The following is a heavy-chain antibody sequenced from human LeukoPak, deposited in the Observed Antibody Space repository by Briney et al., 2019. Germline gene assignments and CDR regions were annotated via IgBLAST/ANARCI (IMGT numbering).Heavy chain of an antibody. V-gene: IGHV4-34*01. D-gene: IGHD6-19*01. CDR1: GGSISDYY. CDR3: ARSIAVAVIYWYFDL. CDR2: INHSGST. Sequence: SETLSLTCTVSGGSISDYYWTWIRQPPGKGLEWIGEINHSGSTNYNPPLKSRVTISVDTTKNQFSLTLSSVTAADTAVYYCARSIAVAVIYWYFDLWGRGTLVTVSS. J-gene: IGHJ2*01.